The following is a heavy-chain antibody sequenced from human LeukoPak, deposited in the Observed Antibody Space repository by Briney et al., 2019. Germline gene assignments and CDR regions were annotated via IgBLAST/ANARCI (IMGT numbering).Heavy chain of an antibody. V-gene: IGHV4-39*01. Sequence: SETLSLTCTVPGGSISSSSYYWGWIRQPPRKGLEWIGSIYYSGSTYYNPSLKSRVNISVDTSKNQFSLKLSSVTAADTAVYYCARRVAAAGTFDPWGQGTLVTVSS. D-gene: IGHD6-13*01. CDR1: GGSISSSSYY. CDR2: IYYSGST. J-gene: IGHJ5*02. CDR3: ARRVAAAGTFDP.